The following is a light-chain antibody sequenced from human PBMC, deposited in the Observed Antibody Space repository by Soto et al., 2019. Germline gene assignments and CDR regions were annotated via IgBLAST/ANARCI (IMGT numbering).Light chain of an antibody. CDR3: RQHGNSPRT. V-gene: IGKV3-20*01. Sequence: EIVLTQSPGTLSLSPGERATLPCRASQNITNNYVAWYQHKPGQAPRLLIYGASSRATGIPVRFSGSGSGTDFTLTISRLEPEDFAVYYCRQHGNSPRTFGQGTKVDIK. J-gene: IGKJ1*01. CDR2: GAS. CDR1: QNITNNY.